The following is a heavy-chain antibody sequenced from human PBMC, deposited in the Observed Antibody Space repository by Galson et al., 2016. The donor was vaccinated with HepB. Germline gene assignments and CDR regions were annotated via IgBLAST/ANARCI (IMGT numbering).Heavy chain of an antibody. CDR1: GGTVSSYG. CDR3: AREVSWNYNAGPYGMDV. Sequence: SVKVSCKASGGTVSSYGINWVRQAPGQGLEWMGGIIPIFGTANYAQKFQGRVTITADASTNIVYMEISSLRSEDTAVCYCAREVSWNYNAGPYGMDVWGQGTTVTVSS. J-gene: IGHJ6*02. V-gene: IGHV1-69*13. D-gene: IGHD1-7*01. CDR2: IIPIFGTA.